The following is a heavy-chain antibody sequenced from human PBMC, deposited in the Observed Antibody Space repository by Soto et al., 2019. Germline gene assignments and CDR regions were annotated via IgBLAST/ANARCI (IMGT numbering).Heavy chain of an antibody. D-gene: IGHD2-8*01. CDR3: AREGPIEVYAIPFRTYYYGMDV. Sequence: QVQLVESGGGVVQPGRSMRLSCAASGFTFSSYGMHWVRQAPGKGLEWVAVIWYDGSNKYYADSVKGRFTISRDNSKNSLYLEMNSLRAEDTAVYYCAREGPIEVYAIPFRTYYYGMDVWGQGTTVTVSS. CDR1: GFTFSSYG. CDR2: IWYDGSNK. V-gene: IGHV3-33*01. J-gene: IGHJ6*02.